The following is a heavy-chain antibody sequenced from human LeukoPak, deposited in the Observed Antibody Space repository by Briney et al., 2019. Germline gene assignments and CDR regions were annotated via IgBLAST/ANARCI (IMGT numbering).Heavy chain of an antibody. CDR3: ARRPRGYALDV. V-gene: IGHV3-30*04. CDR1: GFTFRDYA. CDR2: ISTDSINK. Sequence: PGGSLRLSCTASGFTFRDYAMHWVRQAPGKGLEWVALISTDSINKYYVDSVAGRFTVSRDDSNNTLFLHLDTLKTEDTAVYFCARRPRGYALDVWGQGTMVTVS. J-gene: IGHJ3*01.